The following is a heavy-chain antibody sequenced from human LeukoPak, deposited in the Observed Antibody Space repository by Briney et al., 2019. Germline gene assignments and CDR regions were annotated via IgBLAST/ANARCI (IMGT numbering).Heavy chain of an antibody. Sequence: ASVKVSCKASGYTFTSYGISWVRQAPGQGLEWMAWISAYNGNTNYAQKLQGRVTMTTDTSTSTACMELRSLRSDDTAIYFCERQSYIARRSCDDACDVWGQGTMVTVCS. CDR3: ERQSYIARRSCDDACDV. CDR2: ISAYNGNT. D-gene: IGHD6-13*01. J-gene: IGHJ3*01. V-gene: IGHV1-18*01. CDR1: GYTFTSYG.